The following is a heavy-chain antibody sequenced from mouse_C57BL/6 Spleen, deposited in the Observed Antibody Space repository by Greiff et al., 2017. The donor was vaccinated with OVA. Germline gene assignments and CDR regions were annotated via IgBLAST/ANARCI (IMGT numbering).Heavy chain of an antibody. CDR3: ARRGDIYYYAMDY. CDR1: GYTFTSYW. J-gene: IGHJ4*01. CDR2: IDPSDSYT. V-gene: IGHV1-69*01. Sequence: QVQLQQPGAELVMPGASVKLSCKASGYTFTSYWMHWVKQRPGQGLEWIGEIDPSDSYTNYNQKFKGKSTLTVDKSSSTAYMQLSSLTSEDSAVYYCARRGDIYYYAMDYWGQGTSVTVSS. D-gene: IGHD3-3*01.